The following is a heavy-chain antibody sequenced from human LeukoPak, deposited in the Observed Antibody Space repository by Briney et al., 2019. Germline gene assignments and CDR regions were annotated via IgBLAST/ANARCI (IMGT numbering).Heavy chain of an antibody. CDR1: GGSISSGGYY. CDR3: ATHSSGSYDAFDI. J-gene: IGHJ3*02. Sequence: SETLSLTCTVSGGSISSGGYYWSWIRQHPGKGLEWIGYIYYSGSTYYNPSLKSRVTISVDTSKNQFSLKLSSVTAADTAVYYCATHSSGSYDAFDIWGQRTMVTVSS. CDR2: IYYSGST. V-gene: IGHV4-31*03. D-gene: IGHD3-22*01.